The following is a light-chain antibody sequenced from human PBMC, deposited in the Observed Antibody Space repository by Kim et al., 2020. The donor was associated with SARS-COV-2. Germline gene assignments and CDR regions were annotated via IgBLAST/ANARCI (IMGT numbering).Light chain of an antibody. J-gene: IGLJ3*02. CDR3: AAWDDSLNGWV. Sequence: QSVLTQPPSASGTPGQRVTISCSGSSSNIGSNTVNWYQHLPGTAPKLLIYSNSQRPSGVPDRFSGSKSGTSASLAISGLQSEDEADYFCAAWDDSLNGWVFGGGTQLTVL. CDR1: SSNIGSNT. CDR2: SNS. V-gene: IGLV1-44*01.